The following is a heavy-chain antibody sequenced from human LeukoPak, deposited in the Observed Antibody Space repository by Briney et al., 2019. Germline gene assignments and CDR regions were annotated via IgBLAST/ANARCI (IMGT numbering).Heavy chain of an antibody. D-gene: IGHD3-22*01. CDR3: ARGLYYYDSNGRTPYDY. CDR2: MNPNSGII. J-gene: IGHJ4*02. Sequence: ASVKVSCKASGYTFISYDINWVRQATGQGLEWMGWMNPNSGIIGYAQKFQGRVSMTRNTSIGTAYMELSSLKSEDTAVYYCARGLYYYDSNGRTPYDYWGQGTLVTVSS. CDR1: GYTFISYD. V-gene: IGHV1-8*01.